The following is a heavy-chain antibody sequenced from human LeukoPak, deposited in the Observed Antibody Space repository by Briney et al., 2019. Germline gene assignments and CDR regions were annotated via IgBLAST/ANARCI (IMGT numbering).Heavy chain of an antibody. D-gene: IGHD6-6*01. Sequence: GGSLRLSCAASGFTFSSYAMSWDRQAPGKGLEWVSAISGGGGSTYYADSVKGRVTISRDNSKSTLYLQMNSLRAEDTAVYYCAKTGRSSISYFDYWGQGTLVTVSS. CDR2: ISGGGGST. CDR1: GFTFSSYA. V-gene: IGHV3-23*01. J-gene: IGHJ4*02. CDR3: AKTGRSSISYFDY.